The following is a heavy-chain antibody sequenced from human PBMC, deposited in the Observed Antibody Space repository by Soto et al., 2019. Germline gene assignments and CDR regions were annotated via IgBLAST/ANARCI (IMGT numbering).Heavy chain of an antibody. D-gene: IGHD3-10*01. J-gene: IGHJ5*02. Sequence: EEQLLESGGDLVQPGGSLRLSCAASGFTFGQFVMTWVRQAPGKGLEWVSTITGSSGSTTYTESVKGRFTISRDNSKNSLYLQMNNLRADDTAIYYCVKADTGWFAPWGRGTLVTVSS. CDR2: ITGSSGST. CDR1: GFTFGQFV. CDR3: VKADTGWFAP. V-gene: IGHV3-23*01.